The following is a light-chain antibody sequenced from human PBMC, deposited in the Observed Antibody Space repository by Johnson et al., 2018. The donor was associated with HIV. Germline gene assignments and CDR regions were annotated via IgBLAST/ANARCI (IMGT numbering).Light chain of an antibody. CDR1: SSNIGNNY. J-gene: IGLJ1*01. CDR3: GTWDSSLSVV. Sequence: QSILTQPPSVSAAPGQKVTISCSGSSSNIGNNYVSWYQHLPGTAPKLLIYENNKRPSGIPDRFSGSKSGTSATLGITGLQTGDEADYYCGTWDSSLSVVFGTGTKVTVL. V-gene: IGLV1-51*02. CDR2: ENN.